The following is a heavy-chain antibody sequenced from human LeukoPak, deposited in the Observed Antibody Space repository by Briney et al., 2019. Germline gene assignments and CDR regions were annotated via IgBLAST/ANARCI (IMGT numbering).Heavy chain of an antibody. CDR1: GFIFSSHW. CDR2: INGDGTKT. Sequence: GVSLRLFCAIPGFIFSSHWMHWVRQAPGKGLEWVSRINGDGTKTNYADSVKGRFIVSRDNARNTLFLQMNSLRDEDTAVYYCAREGPLDYWGQGTLVTVSS. CDR3: AREGPLDY. V-gene: IGHV3-74*01. J-gene: IGHJ4*02.